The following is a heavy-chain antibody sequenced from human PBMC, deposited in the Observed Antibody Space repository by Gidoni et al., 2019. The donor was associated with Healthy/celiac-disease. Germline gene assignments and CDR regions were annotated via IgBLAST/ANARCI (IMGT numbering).Heavy chain of an antibody. CDR3: ARHDYGDYRNGYYYYGMDV. CDR1: GGSFSGYY. CDR2: INHSGST. D-gene: IGHD4-17*01. J-gene: IGHJ6*02. Sequence: QVQLQQWGAGLLKPSETLSLTCAVYGGSFSGYYWSWIRQPPGKGLEWIGEINHSGSTNYNPSLKSRVTISVDTSKNQFSLKLSSVTAADTAVYYCARHDYGDYRNGYYYYGMDVWGQGTTVTVSS. V-gene: IGHV4-34*01.